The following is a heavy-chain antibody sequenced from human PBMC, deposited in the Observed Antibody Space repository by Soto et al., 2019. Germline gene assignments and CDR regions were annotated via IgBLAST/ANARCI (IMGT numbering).Heavy chain of an antibody. V-gene: IGHV3-21*01. CDR3: ARDSKTYGMDV. CDR1: GFTFSSYS. Sequence: RLSCAASGFTFSSYSMNWVRQAPGKGLEWVSSISSSSSYIYYADSVKGRFTISRDNAKNSLYLQMNSLRAEDTAVYYCARDSKTYGMDVWGQGTPVTVSS. J-gene: IGHJ6*02. CDR2: ISSSSSYI.